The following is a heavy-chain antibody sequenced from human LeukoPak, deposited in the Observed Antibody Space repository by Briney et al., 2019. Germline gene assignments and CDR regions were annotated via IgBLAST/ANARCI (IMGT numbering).Heavy chain of an antibody. D-gene: IGHD3-10*01. J-gene: IGHJ4*02. CDR2: IYYSGST. V-gene: IGHV4-39*07. CDR1: GGSISSTSYY. CDR3: ARAGGSGSYLYYFDY. Sequence: PSETLSLTCTVSGGSISSTSYYWGWIRQPPGKGLEWIGSIYYSGSTYYNPSLKSRVTISVDTSKNQFSLKLSSVTAADTAVYYCARAGGSGSYLYYFDYWGQGTLVTVSS.